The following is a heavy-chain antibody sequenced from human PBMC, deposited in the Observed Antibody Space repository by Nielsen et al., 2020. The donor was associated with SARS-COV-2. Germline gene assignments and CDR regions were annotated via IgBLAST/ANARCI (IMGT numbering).Heavy chain of an antibody. CDR3: ARSPIMVRGVIAY. CDR2: INHSGST. D-gene: IGHD3-10*01. V-gene: IGHV4-34*01. J-gene: IGHJ4*02. Sequence: RQAPGKGLEWIGEINHSGSTNYNPSLKSRVTISVDTSKNQFSLKLSSVTAADTAVYYCARSPIMVRGVIAYWGQGTLVTVSS.